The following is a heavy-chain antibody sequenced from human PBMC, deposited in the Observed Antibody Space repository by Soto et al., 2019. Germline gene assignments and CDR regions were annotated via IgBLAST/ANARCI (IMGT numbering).Heavy chain of an antibody. Sequence: QVQLRESGPGLVKPSETLSLTCTVSGGSISTYSWSWIRQPPGKGLEWIGCISYSGSTNYNPSLKSRVTLSVDTFKNQFSLKLSSVTAADTAVYYCARRGFHILTGGAYYFDYWGQGTLVTVSS. J-gene: IGHJ4*02. V-gene: IGHV4-59*01. CDR2: ISYSGST. CDR1: GGSISTYS. D-gene: IGHD3-9*01. CDR3: ARRGFHILTGGAYYFDY.